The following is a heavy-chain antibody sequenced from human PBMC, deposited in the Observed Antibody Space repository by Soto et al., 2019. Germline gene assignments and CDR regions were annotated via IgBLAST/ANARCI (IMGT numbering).Heavy chain of an antibody. Sequence: SETLSLTCAVYGGSFSGYYWSWIRQPPGKGLEWIGEINHSGSTNYNPSLKSRVTISVDTSKNQFSLKLSSVTAANTAVYYCAAVYDRSGANWFDPWGQGTLVTVS. J-gene: IGHJ5*02. CDR3: AAVYDRSGANWFDP. D-gene: IGHD3-22*01. CDR2: INHSGST. V-gene: IGHV4-34*01. CDR1: GGSFSGYY.